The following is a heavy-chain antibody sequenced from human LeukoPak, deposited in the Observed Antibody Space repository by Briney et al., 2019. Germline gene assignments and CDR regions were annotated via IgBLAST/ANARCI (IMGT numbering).Heavy chain of an antibody. CDR1: GFTFSSYA. Sequence: GRSLRLSCAASGFTFSSYAMHWVRQAPGKGLEWVAVISYDGSNKYYADSVKGRFTISRDNSKNTLYLQMNSLRAEDTAVYYCARDHYYDSSGYYSFYFDYWGQRTLVTVSS. D-gene: IGHD3-22*01. CDR2: ISYDGSNK. CDR3: ARDHYYDSSGYYSFYFDY. J-gene: IGHJ4*02. V-gene: IGHV3-30-3*01.